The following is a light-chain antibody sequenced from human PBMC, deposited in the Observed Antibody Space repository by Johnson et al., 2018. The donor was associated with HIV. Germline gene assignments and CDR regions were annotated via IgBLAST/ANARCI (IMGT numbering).Light chain of an antibody. CDR2: ENN. V-gene: IGLV1-51*02. CDR3: GTWDSSLSAGV. Sequence: QSVLTQPPSVSAAPGQKVTISCYGSSSNIGNNYVSWYQQLPGTAPKLLIYENNKRPSGIPDQFSGSKSGTSATLGITGLQTGDEADYYCGTWDSSLSAGVFGTGTKVTVL. CDR1: SSNIGNNY. J-gene: IGLJ1*01.